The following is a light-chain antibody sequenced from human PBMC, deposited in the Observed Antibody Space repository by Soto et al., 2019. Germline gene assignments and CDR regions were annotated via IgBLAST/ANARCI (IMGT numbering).Light chain of an antibody. J-gene: IGLJ1*01. CDR2: DVR. CDR1: SSDLGTYNY. Sequence: QSVLTQPASVSGSPGQSITISCIGTSSDLGTYNYVSWYQQHPDKAPKLIIYDVRYRPSGVSNRFSGSKSGSTASLIISRLQTEDEADYYCVSFTSSTTYVFGSGTKVNV. V-gene: IGLV2-14*03. CDR3: VSFTSSTTYV.